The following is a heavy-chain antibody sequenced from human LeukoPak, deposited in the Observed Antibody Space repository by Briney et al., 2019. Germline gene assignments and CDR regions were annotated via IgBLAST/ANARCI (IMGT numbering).Heavy chain of an antibody. Sequence: ASVKVSCKASVYTFTSYYMHWVRQAPGQGPEWMGIINPSGGSTSYAQKFQGRVTMTRDTSTSTVYMELSSLRSEDTAVYYCARDSGSGNNDYWGQGTLVTVSS. J-gene: IGHJ4*02. CDR1: VYTFTSYY. D-gene: IGHD1-26*01. V-gene: IGHV1-46*01. CDR3: ARDSGSGNNDY. CDR2: INPSGGST.